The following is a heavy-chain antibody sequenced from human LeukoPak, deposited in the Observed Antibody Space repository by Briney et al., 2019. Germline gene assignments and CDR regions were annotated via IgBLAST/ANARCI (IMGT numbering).Heavy chain of an antibody. CDR1: GGSISSYY. J-gene: IGHJ5*02. V-gene: IGHV4-59*01. CDR2: IYYSGST. CDR3: ARAVYSTSWSVPHWFDP. D-gene: IGHD6-13*01. Sequence: SETLSLTCTVSGGSISSYYWSWIRQPPGKRLEWIGYIYYSGSTNYNPSLRSRVTISVDTSKNQFSLKLSSVTAADTAVYYCARAVYSTSWSVPHWFDPWGQGTLVTVSS.